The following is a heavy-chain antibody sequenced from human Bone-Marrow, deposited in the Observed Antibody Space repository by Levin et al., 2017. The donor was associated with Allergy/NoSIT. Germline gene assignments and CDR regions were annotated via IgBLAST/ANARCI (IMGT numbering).Heavy chain of an antibody. V-gene: IGHV3-21*01. D-gene: IGHD3-10*01. CDR1: GFTFSSYS. J-gene: IGHJ4*02. CDR3: AREITMVRGVIIKRGGYFDY. CDR2: ISSSSSYI. Sequence: ETLSLTCAASGFTFSSYSMNWVRQAPGKGLEWVSSISSSSSYIYYADSVKGRFTISRDNAKNSLYLQMNSLRAEDTAVYYCAREITMVRGVIIKRGGYFDYWGQGTLVTVSS.